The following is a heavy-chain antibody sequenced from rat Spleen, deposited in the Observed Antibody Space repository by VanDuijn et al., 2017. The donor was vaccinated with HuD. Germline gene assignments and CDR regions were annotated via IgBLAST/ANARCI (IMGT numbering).Heavy chain of an antibody. Sequence: EVQLVESGGGLVQPGNSLKLSCAASGFTFSDYGMAWVRQGPTKGLEWVATISYGGGGTYYPDSVKGRFTISRDNAKSTLYLQMDSLRSEDTATYYCARRHYGYTDYFDYWGQGVMVTVSS. J-gene: IGHJ2*01. CDR3: ARRHYGYTDYFDY. CDR2: ISYGGGGT. V-gene: IGHV5-29*01. D-gene: IGHD1-9*01. CDR1: GFTFSDYG.